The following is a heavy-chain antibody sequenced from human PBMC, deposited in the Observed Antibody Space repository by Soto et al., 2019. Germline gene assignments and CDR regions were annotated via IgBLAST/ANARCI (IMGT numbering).Heavy chain of an antibody. J-gene: IGHJ6*02. CDR2: IYYSGST. CDR1: GGSISSYY. D-gene: IGHD6-13*01. Sequence: SETLSLTCTVSGGSISSYYWSWIRQPPGKGLEWIGYIYYSGSTNYNPSLKSRVTISVDTSKNQFSLKLSSVTAADTAVYYCERAGIAAAGTYYYYYGMDVWGQGTTVTVSS. CDR3: ERAGIAAAGTYYYYYGMDV. V-gene: IGHV4-59*01.